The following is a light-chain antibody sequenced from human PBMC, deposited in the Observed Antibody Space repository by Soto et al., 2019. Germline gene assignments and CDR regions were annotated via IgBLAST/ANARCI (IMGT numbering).Light chain of an antibody. CDR1: SSDIGASNY. J-gene: IGLJ3*02. Sequence: QSALTQPASVSGSPGQSITVSCTGTSSDIGASNYVSWYQQHPGKAPKLIISEVSNRPSGVSNRFSGSKSGSTASLTISGLQAEDEADYYCTSYTSSTTWVFCGGTKLTVL. V-gene: IGLV2-14*01. CDR2: EVS. CDR3: TSYTSSTTWV.